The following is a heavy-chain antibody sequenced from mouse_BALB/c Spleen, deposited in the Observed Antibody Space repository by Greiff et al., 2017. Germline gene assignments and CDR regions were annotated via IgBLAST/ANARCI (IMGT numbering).Heavy chain of an antibody. CDR1: GFTFSSYT. J-gene: IGHJ4*01. CDR2: ISNGGGST. V-gene: IGHV5-12-2*01. CDR3: ARAGAMDY. Sequence: EVKLVESGGGLVKPGGSLKLSCAASGFTFSSYTMSWVRQTPEKRLEWVAYISNGGGSTYYPDTVKGRFTISRDNAKNTLYLQMSSLKSEDTAMYYCARAGAMDYWGQGTSVTVSS.